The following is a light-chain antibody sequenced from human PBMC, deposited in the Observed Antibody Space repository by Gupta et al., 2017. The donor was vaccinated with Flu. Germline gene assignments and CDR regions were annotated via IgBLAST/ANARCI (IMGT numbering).Light chain of an antibody. CDR2: KNN. V-gene: IGLV3-9*01. CDR1: NIGANS. J-gene: IGLJ2*01. Sequence: SYALTQPLSLSVALGQTARITCGGDNIGANSVHWYQQRPGQAPQLIIYKNNKRPSGLPDRFSDSNSGSTATLTIDGAQAGDEADYYCQVWVSSNAFFGGGTKLTVL. CDR3: QVWVSSNAF.